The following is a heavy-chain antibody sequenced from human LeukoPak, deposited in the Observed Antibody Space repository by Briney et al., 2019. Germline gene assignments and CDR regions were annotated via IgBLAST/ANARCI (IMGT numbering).Heavy chain of an antibody. CDR2: IKQDGSER. CDR1: GFSFSEYW. Sequence: GGSLRLSCVASGFSFSEYWMSWVRQAPGKGLEWLANIKQDGSERNHVDSVKGRFTISRDNARNTVFLQMNSLRAEDTAVYYCARDSNDYGDYGHDYWGQGTLVTVSS. V-gene: IGHV3-7*01. CDR3: ARDSNDYGDYGHDY. J-gene: IGHJ4*02. D-gene: IGHD4-17*01.